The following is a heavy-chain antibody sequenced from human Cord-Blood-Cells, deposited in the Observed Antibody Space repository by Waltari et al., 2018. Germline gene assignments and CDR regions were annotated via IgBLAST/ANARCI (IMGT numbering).Heavy chain of an antibody. V-gene: IGHV3-30-3*01. Sequence: QVQLVESGGGVVQPGRSLRLSCAASGFTFCSYALHWVRQAPGKGLEWVAVISYDGSNKYYADSVKGRFTISRDNSKNTLYLQMNSLRAEDTAVYYCARASSWYGGVDYWGQGTLVTVSS. D-gene: IGHD6-13*01. CDR3: ARASSWYGGVDY. CDR2: ISYDGSNK. J-gene: IGHJ4*02. CDR1: GFTFCSYA.